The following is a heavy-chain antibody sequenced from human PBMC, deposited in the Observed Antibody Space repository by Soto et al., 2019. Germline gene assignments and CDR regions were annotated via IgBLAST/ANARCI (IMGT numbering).Heavy chain of an antibody. CDR2: IIPIFGTA. CDR3: AVGSEYYYDSSGYYYFYY. Sequence: QVQLVQSGAEVKKPGSSVKVSCKASGGTFSSYAISWVRQAPGQGLEWMGGIIPIFGTANYAQKFQGRGTITADESTSTDYMELSSLRSEDTAVYYCAVGSEYYYDSSGYYYFYYGGQGTLVTVSS. CDR1: GGTFSSYA. V-gene: IGHV1-69*01. D-gene: IGHD3-22*01. J-gene: IGHJ4*02.